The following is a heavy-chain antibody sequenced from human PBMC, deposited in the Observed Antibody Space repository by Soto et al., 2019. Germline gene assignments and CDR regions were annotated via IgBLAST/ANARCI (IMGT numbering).Heavy chain of an antibody. J-gene: IGHJ4*02. Sequence: ASVKVSCKASGYTFTGYYMHWVRQAPGQGLEWMGWINPNSGGTNYAQKFQGWVTMTRDTSISTAYMELSRLRSDDTVVYYCARGEGGPRWGSIDYWGQGTLVTVSS. D-gene: IGHD2-21*01. V-gene: IGHV1-2*04. CDR1: GYTFTGYY. CDR3: ARGEGGPRWGSIDY. CDR2: INPNSGGT.